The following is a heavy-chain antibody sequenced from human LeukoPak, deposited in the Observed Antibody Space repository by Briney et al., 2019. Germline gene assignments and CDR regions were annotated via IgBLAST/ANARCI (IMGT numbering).Heavy chain of an antibody. J-gene: IGHJ4*02. CDR2: IYYSRST. Sequence: SETLSLTCTVSGGSISSYYWSWIRQPPGKGLEWIGYIYYSRSTNYNPSLKSRVTISVDTSKNQFSLKLSSVTAADTAVYYCARASTYCYFDYWGQGTLVTVSS. CDR1: GGSISSYY. D-gene: IGHD2-15*01. CDR3: ARASTYCYFDY. V-gene: IGHV4-59*01.